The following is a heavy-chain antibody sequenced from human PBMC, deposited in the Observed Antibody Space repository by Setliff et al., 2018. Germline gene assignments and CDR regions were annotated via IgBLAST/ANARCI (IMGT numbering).Heavy chain of an antibody. Sequence: SETLSLTCNVSGASVSSHYWDWIRQPLGKGLEWIGFISYSGITTYNVSLKSRVSISVDTSKNQLSLTLSSVTAADTAVYYCVREGYSEYFQDWGRGTLVTVSS. J-gene: IGHJ1*01. D-gene: IGHD1-1*01. CDR3: VREGYSEYFQD. V-gene: IGHV4-59*02. CDR2: ISYSGIT. CDR1: GASVSSHY.